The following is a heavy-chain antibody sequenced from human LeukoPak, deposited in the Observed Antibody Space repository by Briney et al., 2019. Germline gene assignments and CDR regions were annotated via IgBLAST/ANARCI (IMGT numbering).Heavy chain of an antibody. CDR1: GGSISSYY. J-gene: IGHJ5*02. Sequence: SETLSLTCTVSGGSISSYYWSWIRQPPGKGLKWIGYIYYSGSTNYNPSLKSRVTISVDTSKNQFSLKLSSVTAADTAVYYCASSPMVINWSDPWGQGTLVTVSS. CDR3: ASSPMVINWSDP. V-gene: IGHV4-59*01. CDR2: IYYSGST. D-gene: IGHD3-10*01.